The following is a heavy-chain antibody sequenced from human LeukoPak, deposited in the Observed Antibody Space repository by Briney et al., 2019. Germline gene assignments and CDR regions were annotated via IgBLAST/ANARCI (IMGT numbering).Heavy chain of an antibody. CDR2: IYYSGST. CDR1: GGSISSSSYY. D-gene: IGHD4-17*01. CDR3: ARVTTVTTRIAS. Sequence: SETLSLTCTVSGGSISSSSYYWGWIRQPPGKGLEWIGSIYYSGSTYYNPSLKSRVTISVDTSKNQFSLKLSSVTAADTAVYYCARVTTVTTRIASWGQGTLVTVSS. V-gene: IGHV4-39*01. J-gene: IGHJ5*02.